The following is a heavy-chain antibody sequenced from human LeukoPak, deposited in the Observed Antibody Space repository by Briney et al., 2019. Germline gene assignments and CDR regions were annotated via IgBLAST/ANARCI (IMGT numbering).Heavy chain of an antibody. J-gene: IGHJ4*02. Sequence: GGSLRLSCAASGFTFSNFAMTWVRQAPGKGLEWVSTIKNNGATTDYADSVKGRFTISRDNSKNTLYLQMNSLRAEDTAVYYCAKVYHNSGCLIDYWGQGTLVTVSS. D-gene: IGHD6-19*01. V-gene: IGHV3-23*01. CDR2: IKNNGATT. CDR3: AKVYHNSGCLIDY. CDR1: GFTFSNFA.